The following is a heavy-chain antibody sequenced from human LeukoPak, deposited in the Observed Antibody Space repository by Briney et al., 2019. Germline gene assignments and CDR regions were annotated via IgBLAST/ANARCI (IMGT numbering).Heavy chain of an antibody. Sequence: SETLSLTCAVYGGSFSGYYWSWIRQPPGKGLEWIGSIYYSGNTYYNSSLKSRVTISVDTSTSQFSLRLSSVTAADTAVYYCARGLVEMATRYFDLWGRGTLVTVSS. CDR3: ARGLVEMATRYFDL. V-gene: IGHV4-34*01. J-gene: IGHJ2*01. CDR1: GGSFSGYY. D-gene: IGHD5-24*01. CDR2: IYYSGNT.